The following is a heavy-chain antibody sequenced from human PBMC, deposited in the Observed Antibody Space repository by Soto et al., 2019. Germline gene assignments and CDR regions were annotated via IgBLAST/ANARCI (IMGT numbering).Heavy chain of an antibody. CDR2: IYYSGST. CDR3: ARGNVLLWFGELLPNWFDP. Sequence: SETLSLTCTVSGGSISSGGYYWSWIRQHPGKGLEWIEYIYYSGSTYYNPSLKSRVTISVDTSKNQFSLKLSSVTAADTAVYYCARGNVLLWFGELLPNWFDPWGQGTLVTVSS. CDR1: GGSISSGGYY. V-gene: IGHV4-31*03. D-gene: IGHD3-10*01. J-gene: IGHJ5*02.